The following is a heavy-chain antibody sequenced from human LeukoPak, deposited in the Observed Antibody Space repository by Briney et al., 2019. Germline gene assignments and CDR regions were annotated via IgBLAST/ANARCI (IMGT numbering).Heavy chain of an antibody. J-gene: IGHJ4*02. V-gene: IGHV4-34*01. CDR2: INHSGST. CDR3: ASTERCSTTCPLDY. Sequence: SETLSLTCTVSGGSISGYYWSWIRQPPGKGLEWIGEINHSGSTHYNPSLKSRVTISLDTSKNQFSLKLSSVTAADTAVYYCASTERCSTTCPLDYWGQGTLVTVSS. D-gene: IGHD2-2*01. CDR1: GGSISGYY.